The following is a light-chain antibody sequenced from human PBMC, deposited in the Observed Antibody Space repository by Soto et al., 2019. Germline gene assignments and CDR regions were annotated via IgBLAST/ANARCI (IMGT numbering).Light chain of an antibody. J-gene: IGLJ2*01. CDR2: EVS. Sequence: QSALTQPASVSGSPGQSITISCTGTSSDVGSYDLVSWYQQHPDKAPKLMIYEVSKRPSGVSNRFSGSKPGNTASLTISGLQAEDESDYYCSSYAGGSTYVVFGGGTKLTVL. CDR1: SSDVGSYDL. CDR3: SSYAGGSTYVV. V-gene: IGLV2-23*02.